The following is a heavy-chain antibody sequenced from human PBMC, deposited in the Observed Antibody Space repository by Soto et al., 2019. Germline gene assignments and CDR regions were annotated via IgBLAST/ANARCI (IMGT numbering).Heavy chain of an antibody. J-gene: IGHJ4*02. V-gene: IGHV6-1*01. D-gene: IGHD6-19*01. CDR3: ARDIRGRYSSGWYVDY. CDR2: TYYRSKWYD. Sequence: PSQTLSLTCAISGDSVSSNSAAWNWIRQSPSRGLEWLGRTYYRSKWYDDYAVSVKSRITINPDTSKNQFSLQLNSVTPEDTAVYYCARDIRGRYSSGWYVDYWGQGTLVTVSS. CDR1: GDSVSSNSAA.